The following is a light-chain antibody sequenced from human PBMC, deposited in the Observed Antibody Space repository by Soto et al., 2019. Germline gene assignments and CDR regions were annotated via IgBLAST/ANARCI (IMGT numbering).Light chain of an antibody. V-gene: IGLV1-47*01. Sequence: QSVLPQPPSASGTPGQRVTISCSGSSSNIGSNYVYWYQQLPGTAPKLLIYRNNQRPSGVPDRFSGSKSGTSASLAISGLRSEDEADYYCATWDDSLSGGVFGGGTKLTVL. CDR2: RNN. CDR3: ATWDDSLSGGV. CDR1: SSNIGSNY. J-gene: IGLJ3*02.